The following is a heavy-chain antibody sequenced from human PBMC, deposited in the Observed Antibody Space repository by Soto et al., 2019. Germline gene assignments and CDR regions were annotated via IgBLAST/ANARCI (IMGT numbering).Heavy chain of an antibody. CDR2: IYYSGST. D-gene: IGHD3-9*01. CDR1: GGSISTGDYY. CDR3: ASVSYFNAFDY. J-gene: IGHJ4*02. Sequence: QVQLQESGPGLVKPSQTLSLTCTVSGGSISTGDYYWSWIRQPPGKGLEWIGYIYYSGSTYYTPSLKRRVTISVDPSKNQCSLKLSSVTAADTAVYYCASVSYFNAFDYWGQGTLVTVSS. V-gene: IGHV4-30-4*01.